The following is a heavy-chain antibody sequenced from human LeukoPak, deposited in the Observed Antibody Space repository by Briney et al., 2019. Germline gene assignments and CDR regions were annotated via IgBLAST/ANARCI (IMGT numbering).Heavy chain of an antibody. V-gene: IGHV3-21*01. Sequence: GGSLRLSCAASGLTFSSYSMNWVRQAPGKGLEWVSSISSSSSYIYYADSVKGRFTISRDNAKNSLYLQMNSLRAEDTAVYYCARDLSGYDRVDYWGQGTLVTVSS. CDR1: GLTFSSYS. J-gene: IGHJ4*02. D-gene: IGHD5-12*01. CDR2: ISSSSSYI. CDR3: ARDLSGYDRVDY.